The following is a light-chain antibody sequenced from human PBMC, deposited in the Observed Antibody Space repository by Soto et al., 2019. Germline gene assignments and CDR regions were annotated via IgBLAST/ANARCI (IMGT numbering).Light chain of an antibody. CDR1: QSVSNY. V-gene: IGKV3-15*01. Sequence: EVLMTQSPSTLAVSPGERATLSCRASQSVSNYLAWYQQKPGQAPRLLISGASTRATGIPARFSGSGSGTEFTLTISSLQSEDFEVYFCQQYNHWPRTFGQGTKVDTK. CDR2: GAS. CDR3: QQYNHWPRT. J-gene: IGKJ1*01.